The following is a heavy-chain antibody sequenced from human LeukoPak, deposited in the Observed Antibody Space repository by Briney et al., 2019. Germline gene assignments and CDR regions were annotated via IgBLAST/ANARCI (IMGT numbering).Heavy chain of an antibody. CDR2: IYYSGST. D-gene: IGHD4-11*01. CDR3: ARDSDLDDYSRYDHFDS. Sequence: SETLSLTCTVSGGSISSSSYYWGWIRQPPGKGLEWIGSIYYSGSTYYNPSLKSRVTISVDTSKNQFSLKLSSVTAADTAVYYCARDSDLDDYSRYDHFDSWGQGTLVTVSS. CDR1: GGSISSSSYY. J-gene: IGHJ4*02. V-gene: IGHV4-39*07.